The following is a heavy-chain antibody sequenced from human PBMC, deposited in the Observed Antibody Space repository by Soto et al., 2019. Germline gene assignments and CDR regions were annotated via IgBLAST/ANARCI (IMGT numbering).Heavy chain of an antibody. V-gene: IGHV4-39*07. J-gene: IGHJ4*02. CDR1: GGSISSGPYT. Sequence: PSETLSLTCTVSGGSISSGPYTWGWIRQPPGKGLEWIGTFHYSGFTRYNPSLESRVTISLDKSKNQFSLKISSVTAADTAVYYCARLKTYDILNKSDYWSQGSLVTVSS. CDR2: FHYSGFT. CDR3: ARLKTYDILNKSDY. D-gene: IGHD3-9*01.